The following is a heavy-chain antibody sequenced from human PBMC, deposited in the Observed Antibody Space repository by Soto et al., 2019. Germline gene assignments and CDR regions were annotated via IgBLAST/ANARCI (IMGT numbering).Heavy chain of an antibody. CDR1: GYTFTSYY. D-gene: IGHD4-17*01. J-gene: IGHJ6*02. Sequence: GASVKVSCKASGYTFTSYYMHWVRQAPGQGLEWMGIINPSGGSTSYAQKFQGRVTMTRDTSTSTVYMELSSLRSEDTAVYYCARAKVSVRLLGLFNYGMDVWGQGTTVTVSS. V-gene: IGHV1-46*01. CDR3: ARAKVSVRLLGLFNYGMDV. CDR2: INPSGGST.